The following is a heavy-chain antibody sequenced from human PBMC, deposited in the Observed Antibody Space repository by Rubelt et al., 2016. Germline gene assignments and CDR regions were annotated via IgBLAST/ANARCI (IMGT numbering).Heavy chain of an antibody. J-gene: IGHJ5*02. V-gene: IGHV4-59*01. Sequence: QVQLQESGPGLVKPSETLSLTCSVSGGSMSRNYWSWIRHPPGKGLEWIGYIDYRGTTNYNPSLRSRATMAADTSKNQFSLNLSSVTAADTAIYYCARPFYYGSAAYSLNWFDPWGQGTLVIVSS. D-gene: IGHD3-10*01. CDR1: GGSMSRNY. CDR3: ARPFYYGSAAYSLNWFDP. CDR2: IDYRGTT.